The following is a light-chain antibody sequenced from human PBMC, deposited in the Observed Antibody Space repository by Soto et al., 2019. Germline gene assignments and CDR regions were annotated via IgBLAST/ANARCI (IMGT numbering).Light chain of an antibody. J-gene: IGKJ4*01. V-gene: IGKV1-39*01. CDR3: QQGYSLPLT. CDR2: AAS. Sequence: DIQMTQSPSSLSASVGDRVTITCRASQSISTYLNWYQQKPGKAPKLLIYAASSFQSWVPSRFSGSGAGTDFTLTISSLQPEDFATYYCQQGYSLPLTLGGGTKVEIK. CDR1: QSISTY.